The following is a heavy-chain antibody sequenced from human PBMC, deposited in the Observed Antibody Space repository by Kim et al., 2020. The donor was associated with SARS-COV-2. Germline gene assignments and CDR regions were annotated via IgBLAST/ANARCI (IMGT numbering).Heavy chain of an antibody. CDR3: ARGERSSSWYTYGMDV. CDR2: ISGSGGRI. V-gene: IGHV3-48*03. D-gene: IGHD6-13*01. CDR1: GFPFGSYE. J-gene: IGHJ6*02. Sequence: GGSLRLSCAASGFPFGSYEMNWVRQAPGKGLEWVSYISGSGGRIYYADSLKGRFINSRDSAKNSLYLQMNSLRAEDTAVYYCARGERSSSWYTYGMDVWGQGTTVTVSS.